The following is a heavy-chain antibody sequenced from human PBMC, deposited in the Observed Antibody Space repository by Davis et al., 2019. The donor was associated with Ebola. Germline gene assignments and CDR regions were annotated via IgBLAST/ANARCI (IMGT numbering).Heavy chain of an antibody. D-gene: IGHD3-10*01. CDR2: ITSASTTI. Sequence: GGSLTLSCAASGFTFSPHWMHWVRQAPGKGLEWVSYITSASTTIHYADSVKGRFTISRDNAKNSVYLQMNSLRDEDTAVYYCARADYYGSGSYHFDYWGQGTLVTVSS. J-gene: IGHJ4*02. V-gene: IGHV3-48*02. CDR1: GFTFSPHW. CDR3: ARADYYGSGSYHFDY.